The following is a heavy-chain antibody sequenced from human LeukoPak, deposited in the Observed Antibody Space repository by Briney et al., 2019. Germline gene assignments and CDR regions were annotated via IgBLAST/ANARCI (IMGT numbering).Heavy chain of an antibody. CDR2: IIPIFGTA. Sequence: SVKVSCKASGGTFSSYAISWVRQAPGQGLEWMGGIIPIFGTANCAQKFQGRVTITADKSTSTAYMELSSLRSEDTAVYYCARGYSGYATQYNWFDPWGQGTLVTVSS. CDR3: ARGYSGYATQYNWFDP. J-gene: IGHJ5*02. V-gene: IGHV1-69*06. D-gene: IGHD5-12*01. CDR1: GGTFSSYA.